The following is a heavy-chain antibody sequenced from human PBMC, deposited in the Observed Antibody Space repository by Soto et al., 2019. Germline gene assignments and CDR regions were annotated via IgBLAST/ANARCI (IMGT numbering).Heavy chain of an antibody. CDR3: VKWAYSISSYYFDY. V-gene: IGHV3-74*03. CDR2: ISSDGSST. J-gene: IGHJ4*02. Sequence: EVQLVESGGGLVQPGGSLRLSCAGSGFTFSNSWMHWVRQVPGKGLEWVSRISSDGSSTMYADSVQGRFTISRDNAKNTLYLQMNSLRAEDTAVYYCVKWAYSISSYYFDYWGQGTLVTVSS. D-gene: IGHD2-21*01. CDR1: GFTFSNSW.